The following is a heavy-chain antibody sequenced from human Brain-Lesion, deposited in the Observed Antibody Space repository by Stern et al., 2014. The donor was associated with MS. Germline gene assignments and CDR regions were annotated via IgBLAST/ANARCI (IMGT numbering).Heavy chain of an antibody. D-gene: IGHD2-2*01. CDR3: ARRVLVAMGGYPKTLDV. Sequence: ELQLVDSGGVFVQPGGSLKLSCAASGFTFSRYWMTWVRQAPGKGLEWVANIKEDGSEQYYVDSVKGRFTMSRDNAKNSLYLQMNSLRAEDTAVYYCARRVLVAMGGYPKTLDVWGRGTTVTVSS. CDR2: IKEDGSEQ. V-gene: IGHV3-7*01. J-gene: IGHJ6*02. CDR1: GFTFSRYW.